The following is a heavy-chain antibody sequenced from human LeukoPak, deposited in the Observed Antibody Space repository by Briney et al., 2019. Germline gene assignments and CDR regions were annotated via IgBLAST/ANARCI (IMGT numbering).Heavy chain of an antibody. J-gene: IGHJ4*02. CDR1: GYTFTSYG. Sequence: ASVKVSCKASGYTFTSYGIIWVRQAPGQGLERMGWISAYNGNTNYAQKLQGRVTMTTDTSTSTAYMELRSLRSDDTAVYYCARVGSLGYDFWSGYQHFDYWGQATLVTVSS. D-gene: IGHD3-3*01. CDR3: ARVGSLGYDFWSGYQHFDY. V-gene: IGHV1-18*01. CDR2: ISAYNGNT.